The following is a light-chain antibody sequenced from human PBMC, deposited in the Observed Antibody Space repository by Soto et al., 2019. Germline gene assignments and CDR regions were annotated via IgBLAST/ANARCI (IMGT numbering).Light chain of an antibody. CDR3: SSYTSSSTLV. Sequence: QSVLTQPASVSGSPGQAITISCTGTSSDVGGYNYVSWYQQHPGKAPKLMIYEVSNRPSGVSHRFSGSKSGNTASLTISGLQREDEADYHCSSYTSSSTLVFGEGTKLPV. CDR1: SSDVGGYNY. CDR2: EVS. V-gene: IGLV2-14*01. J-gene: IGLJ3*02.